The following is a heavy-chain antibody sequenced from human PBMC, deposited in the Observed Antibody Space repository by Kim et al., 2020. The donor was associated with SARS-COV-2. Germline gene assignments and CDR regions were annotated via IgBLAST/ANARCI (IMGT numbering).Heavy chain of an antibody. Sequence: KNYAQKLQGRVTMTTDTSTSTAYMELRSLRSDDTAVYYCARGVRDFSAWAWGQGTLVTVSS. CDR3: ARGVRDFSAWA. D-gene: IGHD3-10*01. CDR2: K. V-gene: IGHV1-18*01. J-gene: IGHJ5*02.